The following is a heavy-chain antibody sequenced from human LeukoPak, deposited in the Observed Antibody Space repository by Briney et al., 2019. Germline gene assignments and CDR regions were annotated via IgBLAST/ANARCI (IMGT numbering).Heavy chain of an antibody. V-gene: IGHV1-69*13. Sequence: ASVKVSCKASGGTFSSYAISWVRQAPGQGLEWMGGIIPIFGTANYAQKFQGRVTITADESTSTAYMELSSLRSEDTAVYYCARNEGSWEGVYFDYWGQGTLVTVSS. CDR3: ARNEGSWEGVYFDY. CDR1: GGTFSSYA. CDR2: IIPIFGTA. J-gene: IGHJ4*02. D-gene: IGHD6-13*01.